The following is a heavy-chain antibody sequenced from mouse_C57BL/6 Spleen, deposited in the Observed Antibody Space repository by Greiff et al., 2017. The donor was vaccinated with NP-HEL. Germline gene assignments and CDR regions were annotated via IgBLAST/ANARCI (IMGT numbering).Heavy chain of an antibody. CDR2: IDPETGGT. V-gene: IGHV1-15*01. J-gene: IGHJ2*01. D-gene: IGHD4-1*01. CDR3: TRRKLGRIPPPDY. Sequence: VKLQESGAELVRPGASVTLSCKASGYTFTDYEMHWVKQTPVHGLEWIGAIDPETGGTAYNQKFKGKAILTADKSSSTAYMELRSLTSEDSAVYYCTRRKLGRIPPPDYWGQGTTLTVSS. CDR1: GYTFTDYE.